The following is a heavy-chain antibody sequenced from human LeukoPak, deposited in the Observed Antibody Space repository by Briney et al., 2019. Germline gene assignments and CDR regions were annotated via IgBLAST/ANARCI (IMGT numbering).Heavy chain of an antibody. V-gene: IGHV3-53*05. D-gene: IGHD3-16*02. CDR2: INSGGDT. CDR1: GSNITYNY. CDR3: ARNSFYYDMDV. Sequence: GESLRLSCAASGSNITYNYMTWVRQAPGKGLEWVSLINSGGDTYYADSLKGRITVSRDTSNNALFLQMSGLRPEDTAVYYCARNSFYYDMDVWGQGTTVTVSS. J-gene: IGHJ6*02.